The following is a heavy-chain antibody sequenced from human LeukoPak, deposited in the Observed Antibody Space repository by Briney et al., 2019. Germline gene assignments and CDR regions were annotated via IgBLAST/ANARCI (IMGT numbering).Heavy chain of an antibody. CDR2: INPSGGST. CDR3: ARCWKGDYYDSSGNDLFDY. Sequence: ASVKVSCKASGYTFTSYYMHWVRQAPGQGLEWMGIINPSGGSTSYAQKFQGRVTMTRDTSTSTVCMELSSLRSEDTAVYYCARCWKGDYYDSSGNDLFDYWGQGTLVTVSS. J-gene: IGHJ4*02. V-gene: IGHV1-46*01. D-gene: IGHD3-22*01. CDR1: GYTFTSYY.